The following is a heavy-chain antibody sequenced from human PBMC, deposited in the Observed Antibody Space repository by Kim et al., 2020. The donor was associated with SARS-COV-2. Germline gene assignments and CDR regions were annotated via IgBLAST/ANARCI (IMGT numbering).Heavy chain of an antibody. D-gene: IGHD3-10*01. CDR2: IIPIFGTA. Sequence: SVKVSCKASGGTFSSYAISWVRQAPGQGLEWMGGIIPIFGTANYAQKFQGRVTITADESTSTAYMELSNLRSEDTAVYYCAREEGYFGAGGMDVWGQGTTVTVSS. CDR3: AREEGYFGAGGMDV. CDR1: GGTFSSYA. J-gene: IGHJ6*02. V-gene: IGHV1-69*13.